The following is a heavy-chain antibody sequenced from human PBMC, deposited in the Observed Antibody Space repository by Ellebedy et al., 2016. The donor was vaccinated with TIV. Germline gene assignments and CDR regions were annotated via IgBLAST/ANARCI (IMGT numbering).Heavy chain of an antibody. V-gene: IGHV3-21*01. CDR2: ISSSGTYI. Sequence: GESLKISCAASGLSFNTYAMNWVRQAPGKGLEWVSCISSSGTYIYYADSLKGRFTISRDSAKNSLYLQMNSLRAEDTAVYYCARGSGDLPFDYWGQGTLVTVSS. J-gene: IGHJ4*02. D-gene: IGHD4-17*01. CDR3: ARGSGDLPFDY. CDR1: GLSFNTYA.